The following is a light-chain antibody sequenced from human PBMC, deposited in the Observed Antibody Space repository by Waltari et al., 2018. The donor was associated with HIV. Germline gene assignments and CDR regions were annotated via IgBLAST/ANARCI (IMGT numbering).Light chain of an antibody. Sequence: QSALTQPAPVSGSPGQSLTISCTGTSSDVGGSTSVSWYQQHPGKAPKLTIYELSNRPSGVSNRCSGSTSGNTASLTISGLQAEDEADYYCSSYTSSSTLVFGGGTKLTVL. CDR3: SSYTSSSTLV. J-gene: IGLJ2*01. CDR1: SSDVGGSTS. V-gene: IGLV2-14*01. CDR2: ELS.